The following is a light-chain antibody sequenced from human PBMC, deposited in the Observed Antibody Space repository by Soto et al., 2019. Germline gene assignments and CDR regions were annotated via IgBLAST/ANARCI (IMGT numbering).Light chain of an antibody. Sequence: QSALTQPPSASGSPGQSVTISCTGTSSDVGAYNYVSWYQQHPGTVPKLMIYEVTKRPSGVPDRFSGSKSGNTASLTVSGLQAEDEPDYYCSSYAGSNNLVIFGGGTQLTVL. CDR1: SSDVGAYNY. J-gene: IGLJ2*01. V-gene: IGLV2-8*01. CDR3: SSYAGSNNLVI. CDR2: EVT.